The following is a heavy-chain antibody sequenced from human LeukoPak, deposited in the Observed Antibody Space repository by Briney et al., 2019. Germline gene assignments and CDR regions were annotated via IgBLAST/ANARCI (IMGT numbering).Heavy chain of an antibody. V-gene: IGHV3-30*18. CDR2: ISYDGSNK. D-gene: IGHD5-18*01. CDR1: GFTFSSYG. J-gene: IGHJ4*02. CDR3: AKDPGYSYGYWVRYFDY. Sequence: GGSLRLSCAASGFTFSSYGMHWVRQAPGKGLEWVAVISYDGSNKYYADSVKGRFTISRDNSKNTLYLQMNSLRAEDTAVYYCAKDPGYSYGYWVRYFDYWGQGTLVTVSS.